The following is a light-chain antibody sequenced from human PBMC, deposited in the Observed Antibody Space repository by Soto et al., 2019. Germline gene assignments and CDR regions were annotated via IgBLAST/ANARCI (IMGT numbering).Light chain of an antibody. J-gene: IGLJ2*01. Sequence: QSVWAQPPSVSAAPGQKVTMSCSGSSSNNGNNYVSWYQQLPGTAPKLLIYDNNKRPSGIPDRFSGSKSGTSATLGITGLQTGDEADYYCGTWDSSLSDVVFGGGTKLTVL. CDR3: GTWDSSLSDVV. CDR2: DNN. CDR1: SSNNGNNY. V-gene: IGLV1-51*01.